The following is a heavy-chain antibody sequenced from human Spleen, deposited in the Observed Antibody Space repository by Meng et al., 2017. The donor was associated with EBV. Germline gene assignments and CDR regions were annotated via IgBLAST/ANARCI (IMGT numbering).Heavy chain of an antibody. V-gene: IGHV4-34*02. CDR1: GGSFSDYY. Sequence: VNLQQWGAGLLKPSETRSFTCAVYGGSFSDYYWSWIRQSPGKGLEWIGEIHQSGSTNYNPSLKSRVTISIDTSKNQFSLKVTSVTAADTAVYYCARALYSSSYYGSLSYWGQGTLVTVSS. D-gene: IGHD6-13*01. CDR3: ARALYSSSYYGSLSY. J-gene: IGHJ4*02. CDR2: IHQSGST.